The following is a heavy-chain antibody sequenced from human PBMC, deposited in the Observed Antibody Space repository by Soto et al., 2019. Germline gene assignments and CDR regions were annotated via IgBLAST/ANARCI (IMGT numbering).Heavy chain of an antibody. D-gene: IGHD3-9*01. J-gene: IGHJ5*02. CDR3: ARDDYDILTGYSNWFDP. CDR1: GGSISRCGYY. Sequence: SETLSLTCTVSGGSISRCGYYWSWIRQHPGKGLEWIGYIYYSGSTYYNPSLKSRVTISVDTSKNQFSLKLSSVTAADTAVYYCARDDYDILTGYSNWFDPWGQGTLVTVSS. V-gene: IGHV4-31*03. CDR2: IYYSGST.